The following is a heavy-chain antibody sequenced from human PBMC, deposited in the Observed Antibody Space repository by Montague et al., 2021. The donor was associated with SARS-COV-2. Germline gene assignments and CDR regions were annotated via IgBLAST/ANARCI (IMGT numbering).Heavy chain of an antibody. Sequence: SETLSLTCAVYDGSFSDYSWTWIRQPPGKGLEWIGEINHRGSTNNNPSLKSRVTISVDTSKNQFSLKMTPVTAADTAVYYCARGRQHINMVVVVVTGGEYYFDFWGQGTLVAVSS. CDR3: ARGRQHINMVVVVVTGGEYYFDF. D-gene: IGHD3-22*01. CDR1: DGSFSDYS. CDR2: INHRGST. V-gene: IGHV4-34*01. J-gene: IGHJ4*02.